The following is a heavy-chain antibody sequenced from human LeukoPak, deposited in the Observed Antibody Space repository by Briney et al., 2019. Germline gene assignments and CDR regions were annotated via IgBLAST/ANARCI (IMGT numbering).Heavy chain of an antibody. CDR2: IRYDGSNK. Sequence: GGSLRLSCAASGFTFSSYGMHWVRQAPGKGLEWVAFIRYDGSNKYYADSVKGRFTISRDNSKNTLYLQMNSLRAEDTAVYYCAKDASSYTYYYGSGSYSYWYLDLWGRGTLVTVSS. V-gene: IGHV3-30*02. CDR1: GFTFSSYG. J-gene: IGHJ2*01. D-gene: IGHD3-10*01. CDR3: AKDASSYTYYYGSGSYSYWYLDL.